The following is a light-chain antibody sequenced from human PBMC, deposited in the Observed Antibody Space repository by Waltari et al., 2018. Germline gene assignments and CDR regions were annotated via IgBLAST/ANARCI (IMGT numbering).Light chain of an antibody. CDR3: SSFTRTNSWV. V-gene: IGLV2-14*03. CDR1: SSDVGGYNY. J-gene: IGLJ3*02. Sequence: HSALAQPASVSGSPGQSMTISCTGTSSDVGGYNYVSWYQQHPGKAPRLMIYDVNNRPSGVSNRFSGSKSGNTASLTISGLQAEDEADYYCSSFTRTNSWVFGGGTKLTVL. CDR2: DVN.